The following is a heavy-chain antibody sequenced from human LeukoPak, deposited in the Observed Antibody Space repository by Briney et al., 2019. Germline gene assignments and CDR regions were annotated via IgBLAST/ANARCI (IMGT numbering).Heavy chain of an antibody. V-gene: IGHV3-48*04. J-gene: IGHJ6*03. Sequence: GGSLRLSCAASGFTFSSYSMNWVRQAPGKGLEWVSYISSSSSTIYHADSVKGRFTISRDNAKNSLYLQMNSLRAEDTAVYYCARDPSMDVWGKGTTVTVSS. CDR3: ARDPSMDV. CDR1: GFTFSSYS. CDR2: ISSSSSTI.